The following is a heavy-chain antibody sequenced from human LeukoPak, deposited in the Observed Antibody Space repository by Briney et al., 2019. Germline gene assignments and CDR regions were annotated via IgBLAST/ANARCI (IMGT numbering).Heavy chain of an antibody. CDR2: ISAYNGNT. D-gene: IGHD1-1*01. CDR1: GYTFTSYY. Sequence: ASVKVSCKASGYTFTSYYISWVRQAPGQGLEWMGWISAYNGNTKYVQKFQGRVTITADESTSTAYMELSSLRSEDTAVYYCARVNDGHFDYWGQGTLVTVSS. V-gene: IGHV1-18*04. CDR3: ARVNDGHFDY. J-gene: IGHJ4*02.